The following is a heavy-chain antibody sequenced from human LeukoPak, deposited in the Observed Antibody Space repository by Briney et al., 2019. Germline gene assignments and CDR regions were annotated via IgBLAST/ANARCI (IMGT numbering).Heavy chain of an antibody. D-gene: IGHD6-13*01. V-gene: IGHV1-69*05. CDR2: IIPVFGTA. Sequence: ASVEVSCKASGGTFSSYAISWVRQAPGQGREWMGGIIPVFGTANYAQKFQGRVTITTDESTSTAYMELSSLRSEDTAVYYCARPPQRYSSSWYPLGYWGQGTLVTVSS. J-gene: IGHJ4*02. CDR1: GGTFSSYA. CDR3: ARPPQRYSSSWYPLGY.